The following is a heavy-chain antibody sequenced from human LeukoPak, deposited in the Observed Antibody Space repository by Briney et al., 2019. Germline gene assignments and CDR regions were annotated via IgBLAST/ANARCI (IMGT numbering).Heavy chain of an antibody. CDR2: IRYDGSNK. D-gene: IGHD1-7*01. CDR3: FGITVTDVPY. V-gene: IGHV3-30*02. J-gene: IGHJ4*02. CDR1: GLPFSHSG. Sequence: GGSLRLSCAASGLPFSHSGMHWVRQAPGKGLGWVAFIRYDGSNKYYADSVKGRFTISRDNSKNALYLQMNSLRGEDTAVYYCFGITVTDVPYWGQGTLVTVSS.